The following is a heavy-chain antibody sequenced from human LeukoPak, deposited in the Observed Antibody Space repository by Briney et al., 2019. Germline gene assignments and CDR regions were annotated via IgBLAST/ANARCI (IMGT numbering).Heavy chain of an antibody. D-gene: IGHD3-9*01. CDR3: AKWGDYDVLTGYYVSDF. J-gene: IGHJ4*02. Sequence: PGGSLRLSCAASGFIFSNYAMYWVRQAPGKGLEWVSAISGRSGSTYYADSVKGRFTISRDSSKNTLHLQMNRLRADDTAVYYCAKWGDYDVLTGYYVSDFWGQETLVTVSS. V-gene: IGHV3-23*01. CDR1: GFIFSNYA. CDR2: ISGRSGST.